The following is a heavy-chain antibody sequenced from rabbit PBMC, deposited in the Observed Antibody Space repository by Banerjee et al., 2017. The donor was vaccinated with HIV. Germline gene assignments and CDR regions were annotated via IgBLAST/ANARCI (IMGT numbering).Heavy chain of an antibody. J-gene: IGHJ4*01. D-gene: IGHD4-2*01. CDR1: GFSFSSSYY. CDR2: INTGDGNT. Sequence: QEQLEESGGDLVKPEGSLTLTCTASGFSFSSSYYMCWVRQAPGKGLEWIACINTGDGNTYYASWAKGRFTISKTSSTVDLKMTSLTAADTATYFCARGNAGVIGWNFGLWGPGTLVTVS. V-gene: IGHV1S45*01. CDR3: ARGNAGVIGWNFGL.